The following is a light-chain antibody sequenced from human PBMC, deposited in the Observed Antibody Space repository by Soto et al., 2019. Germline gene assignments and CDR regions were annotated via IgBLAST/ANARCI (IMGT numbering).Light chain of an antibody. Sequence: EIVLTQSPGTLSLSPGERATLSCRASQSVGGSYLAWYQQKPGQAPRLLISGASSMATGIPDRFSGSGSGTDFTLTISRLEPEDFAVYYCQQYGSSPPVTFGQGTRLEIK. CDR2: GAS. V-gene: IGKV3-20*01. CDR1: QSVGGSY. J-gene: IGKJ5*01. CDR3: QQYGSSPPVT.